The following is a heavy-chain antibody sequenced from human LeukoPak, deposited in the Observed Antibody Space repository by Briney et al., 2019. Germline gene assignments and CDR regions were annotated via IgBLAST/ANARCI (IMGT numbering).Heavy chain of an antibody. J-gene: IGHJ2*01. D-gene: IGHD4-17*01. CDR1: GFTFSSYS. CDR3: ARETVTTAPIQSRYLDL. CDR2: ISSSSSYI. Sequence: GGSLRLSCAASGFTFSSYSMNWVRQAPGKGLEWVSSISSSSSYIYYADSVKGRFTISRDNAKNSLYLQMNSLRAEDTAVYYCARETVTTAPIQSRYLDLWGRGTLVTVSS. V-gene: IGHV3-21*01.